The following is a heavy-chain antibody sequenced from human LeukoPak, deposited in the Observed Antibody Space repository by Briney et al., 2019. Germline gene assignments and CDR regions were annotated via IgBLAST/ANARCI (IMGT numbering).Heavy chain of an antibody. J-gene: IGHJ3*02. CDR1: GLTVSSSY. D-gene: IGHD3-3*01. CDR2: IYNDGST. CDR3: ARDILFALDI. Sequence: QPGGSLSLSCAAFGLTVSSSYMSWVRQAPGKGLEWVSIIYNDGSTYYADSMKGRFTISRDNSKNTLYLQVNSLRADDTAMYYCARDILFALDIWGQGTMVTVSS. V-gene: IGHV3-53*01.